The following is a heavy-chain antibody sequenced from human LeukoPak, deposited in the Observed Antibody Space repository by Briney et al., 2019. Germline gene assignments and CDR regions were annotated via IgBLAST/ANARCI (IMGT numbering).Heavy chain of an antibody. Sequence: RASVKVSCKASGYTFTTHDLTWVRQATGQGLEWMGWMNPGSGDAAYAQKSQGRVTMTRDTSMSTAYMELNSLGSEDTAIYYCARGLGDYNTDWFPVSGYWGQGTPVTVSS. J-gene: IGHJ4*02. V-gene: IGHV1-8*01. CDR3: ARGLGDYNTDWFPVSGY. CDR2: MNPGSGDA. CDR1: GYTFTTHD. D-gene: IGHD3-9*01.